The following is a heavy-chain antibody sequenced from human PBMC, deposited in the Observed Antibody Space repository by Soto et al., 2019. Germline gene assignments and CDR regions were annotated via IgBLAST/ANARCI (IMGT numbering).Heavy chain of an antibody. D-gene: IGHD1-26*01. V-gene: IGHV1-69*13. CDR1: GGTFINYA. CDR2: IIPIFGTA. CDR3: ASSGSYQYWYFDR. J-gene: IGHJ2*01. Sequence: ASVKVSCKASGGTFINYAISWVRQAPGQGLEWMGGIIPIFGTANYSQKFRGRVTITADESTSTAYMELSSLRSEDTAVYYCASSGSYQYWYFDRWGRGTLVTVSS.